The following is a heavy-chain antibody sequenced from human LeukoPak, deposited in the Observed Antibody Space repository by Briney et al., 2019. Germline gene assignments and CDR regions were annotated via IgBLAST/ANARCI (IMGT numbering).Heavy chain of an antibody. V-gene: IGHV4-59*01. CDR1: GGPISSYY. CDR3: ARGSGSYYFDY. Sequence: SETLSLTCTVSGGPISSYYWSWIRQPPGKGLEWIGYIYYSGSTNYNPSLKSRVTISVDTSKNQFSLKLSSVTAADTAVYYCARGSGSYYFDYWGQGTLVTVPS. CDR2: IYYSGST. D-gene: IGHD6-19*01. J-gene: IGHJ4*02.